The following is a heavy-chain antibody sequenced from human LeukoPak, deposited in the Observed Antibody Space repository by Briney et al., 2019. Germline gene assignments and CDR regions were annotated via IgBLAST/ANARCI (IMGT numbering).Heavy chain of an antibody. CDR1: GGSISRGDYY. CDR3: ARSLLSAGSGSYGFVP. J-gene: IGHJ5*02. CDR2: IYYSGST. D-gene: IGHD3-10*01. V-gene: IGHV4-30-4*01. Sequence: PSETLSLTCSVSGGSISRGDYYWSWIRQPPGKGLEWIGHIYYSGSTHHNPSLKSRVTISVDTSKNQFSLKLSSVTATDTAVYYCARSLLSAGSGSYGFVPWGQGTLVTVSS.